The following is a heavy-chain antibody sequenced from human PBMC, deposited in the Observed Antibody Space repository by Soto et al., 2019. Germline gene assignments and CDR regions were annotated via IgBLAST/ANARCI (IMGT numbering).Heavy chain of an antibody. CDR1: GYTFTSYG. CDR2: ISAYNGNT. V-gene: IGHV1-18*01. CDR3: ARAYDFWSGYSNFDY. J-gene: IGHJ4*02. Sequence: ASVKVSCKASGYTFTSYGISWVRQAPGQGLEWMGWISAYNGNTNYAQKLQGRVTMTTDTSTSTAYMELRSLRSDDTAVYYCARAYDFWSGYSNFDYWGQGTLVTVSS. D-gene: IGHD3-3*01.